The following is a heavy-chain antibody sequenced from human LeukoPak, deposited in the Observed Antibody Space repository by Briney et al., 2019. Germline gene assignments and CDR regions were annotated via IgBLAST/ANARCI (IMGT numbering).Heavy chain of an antibody. V-gene: IGHV4-59*08. Sequence: SETLSLTCTVSGGSISSYYWSWIRQPPGKGLEWIGCIYYSGSTNYNPSLKSRVTISVDTSKNQFSLKLSSVTAADTAVYYCARHHVGGSSWYGWQFYPWGQGTLVTVSS. CDR3: ARHHVGGSSWYGWQFYP. D-gene: IGHD6-13*01. CDR2: IYYSGST. J-gene: IGHJ5*02. CDR1: GGSISSYY.